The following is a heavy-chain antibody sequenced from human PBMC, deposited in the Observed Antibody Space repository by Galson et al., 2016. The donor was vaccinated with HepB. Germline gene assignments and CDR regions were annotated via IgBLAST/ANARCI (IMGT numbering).Heavy chain of an antibody. CDR2: IYSSGGT. CDR1: GGSISSGSDF. Sequence: TLSLTCNVSGGSISSGSDFWNWIRQPAGKGLEWIGRIYSSGGTNYNPSLESRVTISLDTPKNQFSLTLSSVTAADTAVYFCAKSVGTRYLEWLTPFEYWGQGALVTVSS. J-gene: IGHJ4*02. CDR3: AKSVGTRYLEWLTPFEY. D-gene: IGHD3-3*01. V-gene: IGHV4-61*02.